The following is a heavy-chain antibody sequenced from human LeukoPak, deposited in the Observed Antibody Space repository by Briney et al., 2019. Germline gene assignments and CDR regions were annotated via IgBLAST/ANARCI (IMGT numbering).Heavy chain of an antibody. V-gene: IGHV3-48*04. CDR1: GFTFSDYS. D-gene: IGHD5-18*01. CDR3: ARSGYSYGYVGG. Sequence: GGSLRLSCAASGFTFSDYSMNWVRQAPGKGLEWVSYIHSRGNTIYYADSVKGRFTISRDNAKNSLYLQMNSLRAEDTAVYYCARSGYSYGYVGGWGQGTLVTVSS. CDR2: IHSRGNTI. J-gene: IGHJ4*02.